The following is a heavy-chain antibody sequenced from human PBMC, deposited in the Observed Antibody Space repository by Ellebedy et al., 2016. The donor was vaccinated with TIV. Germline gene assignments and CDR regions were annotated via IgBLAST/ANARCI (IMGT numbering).Heavy chain of an antibody. Sequence: GESLKISCAASGFTFSSYSMNWVRQAPGKGLEWVSSISSSSSYIYYADSVKGRFTISRDNAKNSLYLQMNSLRAEDTAVYYCARDQWLVSQGAFDIWGQGTMVTVSS. J-gene: IGHJ3*02. CDR1: GFTFSSYS. D-gene: IGHD6-19*01. CDR3: ARDQWLVSQGAFDI. V-gene: IGHV3-21*01. CDR2: ISSSSSYI.